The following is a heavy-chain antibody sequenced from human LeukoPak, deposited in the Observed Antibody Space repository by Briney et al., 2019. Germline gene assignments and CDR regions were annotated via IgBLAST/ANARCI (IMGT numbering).Heavy chain of an antibody. J-gene: IGHJ4*02. CDR3: ARRRSSYFDY. V-gene: IGHV4-59*08. CDR2: IYYSGST. CDR1: GGSISSYY. Sequence: SETLSLTCTASGGSISSYYWSWIRQPPGKGLEWIGYIYYSGSTNYNPSLKSRVTISVDTSKNQFSLKLSSVTAADTAVYYCARRRSSYFDYWGQGTLVTVSS.